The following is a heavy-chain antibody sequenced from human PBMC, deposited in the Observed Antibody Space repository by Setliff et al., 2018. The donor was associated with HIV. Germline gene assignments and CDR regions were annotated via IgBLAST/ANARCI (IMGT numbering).Heavy chain of an antibody. CDR2: IYFNGSS. Sequence: SETLSLTCTVSGGSISTYYWSWIRQPPGKGLEWIGSIYFNGSSDNNPSLKSRVTLSVDKSKNQFSLKLSSVTAADTVVYYCEREGGADISGYPFDYWGQGTLVTVSS. CDR1: GGSISTYY. V-gene: IGHV4-59*01. J-gene: IGHJ4*02. D-gene: IGHD3-22*01. CDR3: EREGGADISGYPFDY.